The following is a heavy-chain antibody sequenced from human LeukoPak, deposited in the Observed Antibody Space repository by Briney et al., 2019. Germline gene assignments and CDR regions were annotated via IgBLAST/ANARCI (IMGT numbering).Heavy chain of an antibody. V-gene: IGHV4-61*01. CDR3: ASRFRDYGSGSAFDY. D-gene: IGHD3-10*01. CDR1: GGSISISSYY. J-gene: IGHJ4*02. CDR2: VFYSGKT. Sequence: SETLSLTCTVSGGSISISSYYWSWIRQSPGKGLEWIGYVFYSGKTDYSPSLRSRVSMSVDTSKNQFSLKVTSVTAADTAVYYCASRFRDYGSGSAFDYWGQGTLVTVSS.